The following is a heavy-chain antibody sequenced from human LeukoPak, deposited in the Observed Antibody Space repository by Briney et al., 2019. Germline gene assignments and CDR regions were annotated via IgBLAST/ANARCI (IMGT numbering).Heavy chain of an antibody. J-gene: IGHJ4*02. D-gene: IGHD6-19*01. CDR3: ARVGYSSGHYYFDY. CDR1: GFTFDDYG. V-gene: IGHV3-20*04. Sequence: GGSLRLSCAASGFTFDDYGMSWVRQAPGKGLEWVSGINWNGGSTGYADSVKGRFTISRDNAKYSLYLQMNSLRAEDTALYYCARVGYSSGHYYFDYWGQGTLVTVSS. CDR2: INWNGGST.